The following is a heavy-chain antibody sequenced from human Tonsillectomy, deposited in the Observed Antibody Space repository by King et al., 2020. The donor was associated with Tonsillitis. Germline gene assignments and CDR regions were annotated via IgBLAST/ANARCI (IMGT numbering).Heavy chain of an antibody. D-gene: IGHD6-6*01. J-gene: IGHJ4*02. Sequence: VQLVESGAEVKKPGESLKISCKGFGYRFSTSWIAWVRQMPGKGLEWMGTIYPGASDTRYSPSFQGQVTISADKSIDTAYLQWSSLKASDTAMYYLARNKYSSSSSLDSWGQGTLVTVSS. CDR1: GYRFSTSW. V-gene: IGHV5-51*03. CDR3: ARNKYSSSSSLDS. CDR2: IYPGASDT.